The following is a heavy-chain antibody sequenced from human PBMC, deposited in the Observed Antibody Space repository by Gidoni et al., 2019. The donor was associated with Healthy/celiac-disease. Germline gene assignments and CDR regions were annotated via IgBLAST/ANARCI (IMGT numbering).Heavy chain of an antibody. CDR3: AREGYCGGDCYIDY. D-gene: IGHD2-21*02. V-gene: IGHV3-53*01. Sequence: EVQLVESGGGLIQPGGSLRLSCSASGFTVSSNYMGWVRQAPGKGLEWVSVIYSGGSTYYADSVKGRFTISRDNSKNTLYLQMNSLRAEDTAVYYCAREGYCGGDCYIDYWGQGTLVTVSS. CDR1: GFTVSSNY. CDR2: IYSGGST. J-gene: IGHJ4*02.